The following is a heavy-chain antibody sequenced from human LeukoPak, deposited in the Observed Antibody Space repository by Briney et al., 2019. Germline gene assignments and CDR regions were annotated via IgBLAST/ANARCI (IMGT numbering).Heavy chain of an antibody. D-gene: IGHD2-21*02. CDR1: GGSISSGSYY. V-gene: IGHV4-61*02. CDR2: IYTSGST. J-gene: IGHJ5*02. CDR3: ARRGDYNWFDP. Sequence: SQTLSLTCTVSGGSISSGSYYWSWIRQPAGKGLEWIGRIYTSGSTNYNPSLKSRVTISVDRSKNQFSLKLSSVTAADTAVYYCARRGDYNWFDPWGQGTLVTVSS.